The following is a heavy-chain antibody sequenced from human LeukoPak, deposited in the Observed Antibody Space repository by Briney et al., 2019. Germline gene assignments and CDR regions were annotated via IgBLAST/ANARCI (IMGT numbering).Heavy chain of an antibody. CDR2: ISYDGSNK. CDR1: GFTFSSYG. Sequence: PGGSLRLSCAVSGFTFSSYGMHWVRQAPGKGLEWVAVISYDGSNKYYADSVKGRFTISRDKAKNTLYLQMNSLRAEDTAVYYCAQDLLGGDSGSYYEVGELGMDVWGQGTTVTVSS. D-gene: IGHD1-26*01. CDR3: AQDLLGGDSGSYYEVGELGMDV. V-gene: IGHV3-30*18. J-gene: IGHJ6*02.